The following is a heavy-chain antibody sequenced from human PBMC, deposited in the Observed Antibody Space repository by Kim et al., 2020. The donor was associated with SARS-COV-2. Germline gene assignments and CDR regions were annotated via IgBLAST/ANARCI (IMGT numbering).Heavy chain of an antibody. V-gene: IGHV4-34*01. CDR2: IHHSGNT. J-gene: IGHJ4*02. CDR1: DGSFSDYF. CDR3: ARTYYGFDY. D-gene: IGHD3-10*01. Sequence: SETLSLTCAVYDGSFSDYFWSWIRQPPGEGLEWIAEIHHSGNTNYNPSLKSRVTISVDTSTKHISLQLFSVTAADTAAYYCARTYYGFDYWGQGTLVTV.